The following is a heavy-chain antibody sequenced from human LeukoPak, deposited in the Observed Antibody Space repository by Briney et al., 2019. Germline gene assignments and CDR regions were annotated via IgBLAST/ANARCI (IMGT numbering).Heavy chain of an antibody. Sequence: SETLSLTCTVSGGSISSYYWSWLRQPPGKGLEWIGYIYYSGSTNYKPSLKSRVTISVDTSKNQFSLKLSSVTAADTAVYYCARGGYYGSGNDFRFDPWGQGTLVTVSS. CDR3: ARGGYYGSGNDFRFDP. D-gene: IGHD3-10*01. J-gene: IGHJ5*02. CDR2: IYYSGST. V-gene: IGHV4-59*01. CDR1: GGSISSYY.